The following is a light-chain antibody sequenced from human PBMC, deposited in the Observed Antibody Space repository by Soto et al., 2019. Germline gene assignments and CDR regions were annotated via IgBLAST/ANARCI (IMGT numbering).Light chain of an antibody. Sequence: QSVLTQAPSESGAPGQRVTISCTGSSSNIGAGYDVHWYQKLPGTAPKLLIYGNSNRPSGVPDRFSGSKSGTSASLAITGLQAEDEADYYCQSYDSSLSGYVFGTGTKLTVL. CDR2: GNS. CDR1: SSNIGAGYD. J-gene: IGLJ1*01. CDR3: QSYDSSLSGYV. V-gene: IGLV1-40*01.